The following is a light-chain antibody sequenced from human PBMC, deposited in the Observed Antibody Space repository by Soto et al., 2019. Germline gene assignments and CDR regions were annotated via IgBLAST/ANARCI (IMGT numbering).Light chain of an antibody. CDR2: GAS. J-gene: IGKJ2*01. CDR3: QQYHNWPPQYT. Sequence: EIVMTQSPASLPVSPGDGATLSCRASHSVASNVAWYQQKPGQGPRLLIHGASTRAVGVPARFSGSGSGTDFTLTISSLQSEDFAVYYCQQYHNWPPQYTFGQGTKLQIK. V-gene: IGKV3-15*01. CDR1: HSVASN.